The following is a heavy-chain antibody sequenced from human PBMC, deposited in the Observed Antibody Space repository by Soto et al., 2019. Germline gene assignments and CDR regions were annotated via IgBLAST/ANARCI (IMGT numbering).Heavy chain of an antibody. D-gene: IGHD1-26*01. V-gene: IGHV4-31*03. CDR3: ARVDTSMGATCVSY. CDR2: IYYSGST. Sequence: QVQLQESGPGLVKPSQTLSLTCTVSGGSISSGGYYWSWIRQHPGKGLEWIGYIYYSGSTYYNPCLKSRVTISVDTSKNQFSLKLSSVTAADTAVYYCARVDTSMGATCVSYWGQGTLVTVSS. CDR1: GGSISSGGYY. J-gene: IGHJ4*02.